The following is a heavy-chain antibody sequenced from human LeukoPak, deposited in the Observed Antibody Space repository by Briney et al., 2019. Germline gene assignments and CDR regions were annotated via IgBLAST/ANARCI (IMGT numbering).Heavy chain of an antibody. J-gene: IGHJ5*02. Sequence: ASVKVFCKASGYTFITYYIHWVRQAPGQGLEWMGIINPNGGTTSYAQKFQGRVTMTRDTSTSTVYMELSSLRSDDTAMYYCARESPPNWFDPWGQGTLVTVSS. V-gene: IGHV1-46*01. CDR2: INPNGGTT. CDR3: ARESPPNWFDP. CDR1: GYTFITYY.